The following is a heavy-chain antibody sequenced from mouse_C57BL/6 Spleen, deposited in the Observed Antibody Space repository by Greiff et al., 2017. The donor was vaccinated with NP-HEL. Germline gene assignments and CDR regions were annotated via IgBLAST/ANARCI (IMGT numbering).Heavy chain of an antibody. J-gene: IGHJ2*01. CDR2: INYDGSST. CDR1: GFTFSDYY. CDR3: AREDDGYRY. V-gene: IGHV5-16*01. Sequence: EVNVVESEGGLVQPGSSMKLSCTASGFTFSDYYMAWVRQVPEKGLEWVANINYDGSSTYYLDSLKSRFIISRDNAKNILYLPMSRLKSEDTATYYCAREDDGYRYWGQGTTLTVSS. D-gene: IGHD2-3*01.